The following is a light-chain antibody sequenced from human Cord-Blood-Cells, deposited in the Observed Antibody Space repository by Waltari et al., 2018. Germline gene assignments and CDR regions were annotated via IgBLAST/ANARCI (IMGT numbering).Light chain of an antibody. V-gene: IGKV1-39*01. J-gene: IGKJ1*01. CDR2: AAS. Sequence: DIQMTQSPSSLPASVRDRVTITCRASQSISSYLNWYQQKPGKAPKLLIYAASSLQSGVPSRFSGSGSGTDFALTISSLQPEDFATYYCQQSYSTLWTFGQGTKVEIK. CDR3: QQSYSTLWT. CDR1: QSISSY.